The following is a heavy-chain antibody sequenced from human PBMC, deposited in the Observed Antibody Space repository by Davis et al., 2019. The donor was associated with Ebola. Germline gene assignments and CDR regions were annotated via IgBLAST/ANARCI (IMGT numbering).Heavy chain of an antibody. Sequence: SAATLACPTPTLTLTCTFSDFSLSTSGMRVSWIGQPPAKALEWLAGIDWHDEKFYSTSLKTRLTISKDTSKNQEVLTMANMDPVDTSTYYCARMGPYYGGNGYFDYWGQGTLVTVSS. D-gene: IGHD4-23*01. CDR3: ARMGPYYGGNGYFDY. V-gene: IGHV2-70*04. CDR1: DFSLSTSGMR. CDR2: IDWHDEK. J-gene: IGHJ4*02.